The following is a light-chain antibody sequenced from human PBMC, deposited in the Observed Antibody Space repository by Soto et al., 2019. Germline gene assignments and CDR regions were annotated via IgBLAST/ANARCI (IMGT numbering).Light chain of an antibody. CDR2: GAS. CDR1: QSVSSS. J-gene: IGKJ1*01. Sequence: EIVMTQSPATLSVSPGERATLSCRASQSVSSSLAWYQQKPGQAPRLLIYGASTRATGIPARFSCQGSGDEFPPPISSLQSEDFAVYYCQQYNDWPPWTFGQGTKVDIK. CDR3: QQYNDWPPWT. V-gene: IGKV3-15*01.